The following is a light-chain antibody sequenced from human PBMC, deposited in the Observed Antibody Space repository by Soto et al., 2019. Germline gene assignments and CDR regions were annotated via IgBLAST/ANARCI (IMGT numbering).Light chain of an antibody. CDR2: ENN. J-gene: IGLJ1*01. CDR3: GTWDSSLSAGV. CDR1: SSNIGNNY. Sequence: QSVLTQPPSVSAAPGQKVTISCSGSSSNIGNNYVSWYQQLPGTAPKLLIYENNKRPPGIPDRFSGSKSGTSATLGITGLQTGDEADYYCGTWDSSLSAGVFGTGTKLTLL. V-gene: IGLV1-51*02.